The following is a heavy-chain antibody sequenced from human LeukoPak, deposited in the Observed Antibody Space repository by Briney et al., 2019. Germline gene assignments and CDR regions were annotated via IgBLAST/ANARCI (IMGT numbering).Heavy chain of an antibody. D-gene: IGHD4-11*01. Sequence: ETLSLTCAVSGYSISSGYYWGWIRQPPGKGLEWVSLITGSGGTTHYVDSVKGRFTISRDNSKNTLYLQLNGLRADDTAVYYCARERVTTTSFDYWGQGTLVTVSS. V-gene: IGHV3-23*01. CDR1: GYSISSGYY. CDR3: ARERVTTTSFDY. J-gene: IGHJ4*02. CDR2: ITGSGGTT.